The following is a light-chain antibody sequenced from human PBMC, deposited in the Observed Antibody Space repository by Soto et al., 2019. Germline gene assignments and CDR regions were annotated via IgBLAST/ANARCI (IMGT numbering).Light chain of an antibody. CDR3: CLYVGGRTYL. CDR1: VGL. CDR2: DDT. J-gene: IGLJ1*01. V-gene: IGLV2-23*01. Sequence: QSVRTQPASVSGSPGQSITISCTGTVGLVSWYQQHPGKVPKLIIYDDTKRPSGVSSRFSGSKSGNTASLTISGLQTEDEADYYCCLYVGGRTYLFGTGTRSPS.